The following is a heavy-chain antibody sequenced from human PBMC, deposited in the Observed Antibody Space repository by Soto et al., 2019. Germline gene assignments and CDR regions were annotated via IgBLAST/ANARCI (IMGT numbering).Heavy chain of an antibody. J-gene: IGHJ5*02. Sequence: QITLKESGPTLVIPTQTLTLTCTLSGFSRSTSGVGVGLIRQSPGKALEWLGDIYRDDDKRYNTSLKTRLTITKHTSITQDILTITNMEPVDTARYYDANRQEYGVNWYSGWCDPSGQGTLVTVSS. D-gene: IGHD2-15*01. CDR3: ANRQEYGVNWYSGWCDP. CDR2: IYRDDDK. CDR1: GFSRSTSGVG. V-gene: IGHV2-5*02.